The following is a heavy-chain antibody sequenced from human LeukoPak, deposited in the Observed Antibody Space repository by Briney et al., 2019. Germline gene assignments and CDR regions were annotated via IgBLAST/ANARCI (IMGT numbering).Heavy chain of an antibody. D-gene: IGHD3-22*01. CDR2: IYTSGST. Sequence: SETLSLTCTVSGGSISSYYWSWIRQPAGKGLEWIGRIYTSGSTNYNPSLKSRVAMSVDTSKNQFSLKLSSVTAADTAVYYCAISRQLYDSSGSYTDYWGQGTLVTVSS. V-gene: IGHV4-4*07. CDR1: GGSISSYY. J-gene: IGHJ4*02. CDR3: AISRQLYDSSGSYTDY.